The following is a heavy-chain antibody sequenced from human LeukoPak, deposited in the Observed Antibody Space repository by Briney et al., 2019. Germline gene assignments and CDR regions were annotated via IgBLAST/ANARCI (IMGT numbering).Heavy chain of an antibody. CDR1: GGSISSYY. D-gene: IGHD5-12*01. CDR3: ARESSSGYSGYDPVAFDY. V-gene: IGHV3-21*01. J-gene: IGHJ4*02. Sequence: ETLSLTCTVSGGSISSYYWSWVRQAPGKGLEWVSSISSSSSYIYYADSVKGRFTISRDNAKNSLCLQMNSLRAEDTAVYYCARESSSGYSGYDPVAFDYWGQGTLVTVSS. CDR2: ISSSSSYI.